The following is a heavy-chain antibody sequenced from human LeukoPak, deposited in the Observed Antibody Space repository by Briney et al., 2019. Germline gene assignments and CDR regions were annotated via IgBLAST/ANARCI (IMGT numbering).Heavy chain of an antibody. CDR3: AKEWAAYYYDSSGYYSRPHFDY. CDR2: ISYDGSNK. CDR1: GFTFSSYA. D-gene: IGHD3-22*01. J-gene: IGHJ4*02. V-gene: IGHV3-30*04. Sequence: GGSLRLSCAASGFTFSSYAMHWVRQAPGKGLEWVAVISYDGSNKYYADSVKGRFTISRDNSKNTLYLQMNSLRAEDTAVYYCAKEWAAYYYDSSGYYSRPHFDYWGQGTLVTVSS.